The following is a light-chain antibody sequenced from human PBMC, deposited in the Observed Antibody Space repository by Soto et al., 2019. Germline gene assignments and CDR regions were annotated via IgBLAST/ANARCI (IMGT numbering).Light chain of an antibody. CDR3: HQYDSSPLT. CDR1: QSVSSSY. Sequence: EIVLTQSPGTLSLSPGERATLSCRASQSVSSSYLAWYQQKPGQAPRLLIYGASSSATGTPDRLSGSGSRTDFTLTISRLEPEDFAVYYCHQYDSSPLTFGGGTKVEIK. V-gene: IGKV3-20*01. J-gene: IGKJ4*01. CDR2: GAS.